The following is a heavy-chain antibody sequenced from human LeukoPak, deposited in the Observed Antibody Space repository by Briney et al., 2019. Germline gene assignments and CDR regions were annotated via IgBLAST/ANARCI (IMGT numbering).Heavy chain of an antibody. CDR1: GFTLSSYG. D-gene: IGHD3-22*01. J-gene: IGHJ4*02. Sequence: GGSLRLSCAASGFTLSSYGMHWVGQGPGKGLEGVACIRYDGSNKYYADSVKGRFTISRDNSKNTLYLQMNSLRAEDTAVYYCAKDLIPTMIVVGAHDYWGQGTLVTVSS. V-gene: IGHV3-30*02. CDR3: AKDLIPTMIVVGAHDY. CDR2: IRYDGSNK.